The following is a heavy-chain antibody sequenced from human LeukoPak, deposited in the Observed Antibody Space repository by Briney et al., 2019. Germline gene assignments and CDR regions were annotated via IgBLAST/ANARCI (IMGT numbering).Heavy chain of an antibody. D-gene: IGHD5-18*01. CDR2: IHPSGSF. CDR3: ARGTDSSKVGDH. V-gene: IGHV4-34*01. CDR1: GGSFTGYY. J-gene: IGHJ4*02. Sequence: SETLSLTCAVCGGSFTGYYNSWIRQPPGKGLEWIGEIHPSGSFNYNPSLASRVTISFDTSKNQFSLRLTSVTAADTAFYYCARGTDSSKVGDHWGQGTLVTVSS.